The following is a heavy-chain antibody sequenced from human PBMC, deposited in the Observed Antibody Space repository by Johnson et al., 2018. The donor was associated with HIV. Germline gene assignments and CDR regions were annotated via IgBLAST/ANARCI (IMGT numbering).Heavy chain of an antibody. CDR2: ISSSGSTI. Sequence: QVQLVESGGGLVKPGGSLRLSCAASGFSFSDYYMSWIRQAPGKGLEWVSYISSSGSTIYYADSVKGRFSISRDNAKNSLILQMNSLRDEDTAVYYGARRTVTALFDIWGQGTLVTVSS. CDR3: ARRTVTALFDI. D-gene: IGHD4-17*01. J-gene: IGHJ3*02. V-gene: IGHV3-11*04. CDR1: GFSFSDYY.